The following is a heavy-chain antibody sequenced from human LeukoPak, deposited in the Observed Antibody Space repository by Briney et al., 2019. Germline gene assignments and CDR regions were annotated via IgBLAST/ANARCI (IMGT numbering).Heavy chain of an antibody. CDR1: GGSISSGSYY. V-gene: IGHV4-61*02. J-gene: IGHJ3*02. CDR2: IYTSGST. CDR3: ASPLGPYYYDSSPLGAFDI. Sequence: PSETLSLTCTVSGGSISSGSYYWSWIRQPAGKGLEWIGRIYTSGSTNYNPSLKSRVTISVDTSKNQFSLKLSSVTAADTAVYYCASPLGPYYYDSSPLGAFDIWGQGTMVTVSS. D-gene: IGHD3-22*01.